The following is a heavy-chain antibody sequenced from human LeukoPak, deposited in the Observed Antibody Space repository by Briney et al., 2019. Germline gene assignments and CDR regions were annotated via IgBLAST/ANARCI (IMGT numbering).Heavy chain of an antibody. CDR1: GFTFSSYA. D-gene: IGHD1-26*01. J-gene: IGHJ4*02. Sequence: GGSLRPSCAASGFTFSSYAMSWVRQAPGKGLEWVGRIKSKTDGGTTDYAAPVKGRSTISRDDSKDTLYLQMNSLKTEDTAVYYCATDQRWELPLNYWGQGTLVTVSS. CDR2: IKSKTDGGTT. CDR3: ATDQRWELPLNY. V-gene: IGHV3-15*01.